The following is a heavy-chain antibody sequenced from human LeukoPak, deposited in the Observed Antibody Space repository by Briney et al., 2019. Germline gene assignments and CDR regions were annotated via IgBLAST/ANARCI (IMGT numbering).Heavy chain of an antibody. CDR1: GFTFSSYA. V-gene: IGHV3-64*01. D-gene: IGHD6-13*01. CDR3: AKDRPEEQLVPDY. CDR2: ISSNGGST. Sequence: PGGSLRLSCAASGFTFSSYAMHWVRQAPGKGLEYVSAISSNGGSTYYANSVKGRFTISRDNSKNTLYLQMNSLRAEDTAVYYCAKDRPEEQLVPDYWGQGTLVTVSS. J-gene: IGHJ4*02.